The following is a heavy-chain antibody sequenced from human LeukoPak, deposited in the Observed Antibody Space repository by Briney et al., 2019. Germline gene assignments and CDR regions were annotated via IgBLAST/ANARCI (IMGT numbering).Heavy chain of an antibody. J-gene: IGHJ4*02. V-gene: IGHV3-30*04. CDR3: AKDKSVSADYYFDY. Sequence: GGSLRLSCAASGLTFSGYAMHWVGQAPGKGVEWLTVISTDGNDKHYADSVKGRFTVSRDNSKYTLFLQMNNLRTEDTAVYYCAKDKSVSADYYFDYWGQGTLVTVSS. CDR1: GLTFSGYA. CDR2: ISTDGNDK. D-gene: IGHD5/OR15-5a*01.